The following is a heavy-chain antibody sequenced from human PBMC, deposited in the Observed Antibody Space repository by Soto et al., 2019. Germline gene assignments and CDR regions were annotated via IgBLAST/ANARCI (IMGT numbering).Heavy chain of an antibody. CDR1: GGSISSSSYY. Sequence: TCTVSGGSISSSSYYWGWIRQPPGKGLEWIGSIYYSGSTYYNPSLKSRVTISVDTSKNQFSLKLSSVTAADTAVYYCARHRALKGIAAELSYWGQGTLVTVSS. V-gene: IGHV4-39*01. J-gene: IGHJ4*02. CDR3: ARHRALKGIAAELSY. CDR2: IYYSGST. D-gene: IGHD6-13*01.